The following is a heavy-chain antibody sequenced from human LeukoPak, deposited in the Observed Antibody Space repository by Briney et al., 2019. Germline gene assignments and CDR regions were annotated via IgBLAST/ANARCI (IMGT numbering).Heavy chain of an antibody. V-gene: IGHV3-23*01. CDR1: GFIFSNYG. J-gene: IGHJ4*02. CDR2: ISGSGGST. Sequence: PGRSLRLSCAASGFIFSNYGMHWVRQAPGKGLEWVSAISGSGGSTYYADSVKGRFTISRDNSKNTLYLQMNSLRAEDTAVYYCAKMPRFWSGHYYFDYWGQGTLVTVSS. D-gene: IGHD3-3*01. CDR3: AKMPRFWSGHYYFDY.